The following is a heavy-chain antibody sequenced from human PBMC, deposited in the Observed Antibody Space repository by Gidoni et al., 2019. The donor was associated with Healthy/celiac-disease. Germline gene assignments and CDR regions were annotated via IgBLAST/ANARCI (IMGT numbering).Heavy chain of an antibody. D-gene: IGHD6-13*01. J-gene: IGHJ4*02. CDR1: GFTFDDYA. Sequence: EVQLVESGGGLVQPGRSLRLSCAASGFTFDDYAMHWVRQAPGKGLEWVSGISWNSGSIGYADSVKGRFTISRDNAKNSLYLQMNSLRAEDTALYYCAKDIMAALAAAGIDYWGQGTLVTVSS. CDR2: ISWNSGSI. CDR3: AKDIMAALAAAGIDY. V-gene: IGHV3-9*01.